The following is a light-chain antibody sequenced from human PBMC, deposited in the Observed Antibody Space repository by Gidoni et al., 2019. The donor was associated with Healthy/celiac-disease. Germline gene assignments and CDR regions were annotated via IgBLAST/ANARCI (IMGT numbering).Light chain of an antibody. V-gene: IGKV1-12*01. Sequence: DIPLTQSPSSVSASVGDRVTITCRASQCISSWLAWYQQKPGKASKLLIYAASRLQSGFPSRFSGSGSGTDFTLTISRLQPEDFATYYCQQANSFLRTFGGGTKVEIK. J-gene: IGKJ4*01. CDR1: QCISSW. CDR2: AAS. CDR3: QQANSFLRT.